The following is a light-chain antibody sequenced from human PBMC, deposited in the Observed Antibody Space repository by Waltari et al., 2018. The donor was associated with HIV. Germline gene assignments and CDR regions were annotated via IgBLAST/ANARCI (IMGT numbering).Light chain of an antibody. J-gene: IGKJ2*01. CDR2: GAS. CDR3: QQYGSSPNT. CDR1: QSVSSSY. Sequence: GTLSLSPGERATLSCRASQSVSSSYLAWYQQKPGQAPRLLIYGASSSATGIPDRFSGSGSGTDFTLTISRLEPEDFAVYYCQQYGSSPNTFGQGTKLEIK. V-gene: IGKV3-20*01.